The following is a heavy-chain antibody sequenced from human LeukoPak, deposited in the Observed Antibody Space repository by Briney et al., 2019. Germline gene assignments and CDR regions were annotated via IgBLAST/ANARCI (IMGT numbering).Heavy chain of an antibody. V-gene: IGHV3-21*01. CDR2: ISSSSSYI. Sequence: GGSLRLSCAASGFTFSSYSMNWVRQAPGKGLEWVSSISSSSSYIYYADSVKGRFTISRDNAKNSLYLQMNSLRAADTAVYDCARRVGATQPEAFDNWGQRANGTVSS. CDR3: ARRVGATQPEAFDN. CDR1: GFTFSSYS. J-gene: IGHJ3*02. D-gene: IGHD1-26*01.